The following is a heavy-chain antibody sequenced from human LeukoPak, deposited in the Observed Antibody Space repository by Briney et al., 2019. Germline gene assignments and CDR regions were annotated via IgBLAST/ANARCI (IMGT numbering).Heavy chain of an antibody. CDR2: ISYDGSNK. CDR1: GFTFSTYA. J-gene: IGHJ4*02. CDR3: AKDRNDWKQGIDY. V-gene: IGHV3-30-3*01. Sequence: PGGSLRLSCAASGFTFSTYAMHWVRQAPGRGLEWVAVISYDGSNKYYADSVKGRFTISRDNSKNTLYLQMNSLRAEDTAVYYCAKDRNDWKQGIDYWGQGTLVTVSS. D-gene: IGHD1-1*01.